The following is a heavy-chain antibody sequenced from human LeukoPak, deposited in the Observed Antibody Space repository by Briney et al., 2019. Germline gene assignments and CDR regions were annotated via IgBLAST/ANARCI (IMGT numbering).Heavy chain of an antibody. CDR3: GKDETDFSKVAY. CDR2: INHSGST. Sequence: SETLSLTCAVYGGSFSGYYWSWIRQPPGKGLEWIGEINHSGSTNYNPSLKSRVTISVDTSKNQFSLNLYSVTAADTAMYYCGKDETDFSKVAYWGQGTLVIVSS. CDR1: GGSFSGYY. J-gene: IGHJ4*02. D-gene: IGHD3/OR15-3a*01. V-gene: IGHV4-34*01.